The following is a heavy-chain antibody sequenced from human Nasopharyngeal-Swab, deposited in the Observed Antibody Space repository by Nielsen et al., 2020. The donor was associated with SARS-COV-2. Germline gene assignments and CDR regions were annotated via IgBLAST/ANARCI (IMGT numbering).Heavy chain of an antibody. Sequence: GGSLRLSCAASEFTFSSYSMNWVRQAPGEGLEWVSSISSSSSYIYYADSVKGRFTISRDNAKNSLYLQMNSLRAEDTAVYYCARLGLWFGELFIDYWGQGTLVTVSS. D-gene: IGHD3-10*01. V-gene: IGHV3-21*01. CDR1: EFTFSSYS. J-gene: IGHJ4*02. CDR2: ISSSSSYI. CDR3: ARLGLWFGELFIDY.